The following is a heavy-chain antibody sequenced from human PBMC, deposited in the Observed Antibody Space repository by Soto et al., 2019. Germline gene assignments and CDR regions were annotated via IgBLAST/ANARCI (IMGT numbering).Heavy chain of an antibody. J-gene: IGHJ6*02. CDR1: GDSVSSNSAA. CDR2: TYYRSKWYN. D-gene: IGHD2-21*02. Sequence: SQTLSLTCAISGDSVSSNSAAWNWIRQSPSRGLEWLGRTYYRSKWYNDYAVSVKSRITINPDTSKNQFSLQLNSVTPEDTAVYYCARDPGEWLVSGINHHDYYGMDVWGQGTTVTVSS. CDR3: ARDPGEWLVSGINHHDYYGMDV. V-gene: IGHV6-1*01.